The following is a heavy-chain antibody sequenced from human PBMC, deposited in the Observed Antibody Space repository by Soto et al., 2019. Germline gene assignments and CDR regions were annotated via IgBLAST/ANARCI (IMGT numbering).Heavy chain of an antibody. D-gene: IGHD5-12*01. V-gene: IGHV1-69*02. CDR1: GGTFSSYI. CDR3: ASTALYGDYDSYYYGLDV. Sequence: QVQLVQSGAEVKKPGSSVKVSCKTSGGTFSSYIITWVRQAPGQGLEWMGRIIPMLGIANYAQKFQGRVTITADDLTRTVWMEQSSLGSKDSAAYSCASTALYGDYDSYYYGLDVWGQVSTVTVAS. J-gene: IGHJ6*02. CDR2: IIPMLGIA.